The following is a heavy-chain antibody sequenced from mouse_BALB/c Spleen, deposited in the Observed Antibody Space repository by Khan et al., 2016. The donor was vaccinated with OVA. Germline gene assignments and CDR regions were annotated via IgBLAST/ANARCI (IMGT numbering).Heavy chain of an antibody. CDR3: ARQPYYHYNGMDY. Sequence: QVQLKESGPGLVAPSQSLSITCTISGFSLTNYGIHWVRQPPGKGLEWLVVIWSDGSTTYNSALKSRLTITKDNSKSQVFLKMNSLQTDDTAIYFSARQPYYHYNGMDYWGQGTSVTVSS. V-gene: IGHV2-6-1*01. D-gene: IGHD2-10*01. CDR2: IWSDGST. CDR1: GFSLTNYG. J-gene: IGHJ4*01.